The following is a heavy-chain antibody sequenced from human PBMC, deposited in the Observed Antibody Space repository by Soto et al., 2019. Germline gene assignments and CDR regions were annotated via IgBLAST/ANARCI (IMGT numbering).Heavy chain of an antibody. CDR2: IVVGSGNT. V-gene: IGHV1-58*01. J-gene: IGHJ4*02. CDR3: AADHCSGGSCYSFDY. Sequence: SVKVSCKASGFTFTSSAVQWVRQARGQRLEWIGWIVVGSGNTNYAQKFQERVTITRDMSTSTAYMELSSLRSEDTAVYYCAADHCSGGSCYSFDYWGPGTLVTVSS. CDR1: GFTFTSSA. D-gene: IGHD2-15*01.